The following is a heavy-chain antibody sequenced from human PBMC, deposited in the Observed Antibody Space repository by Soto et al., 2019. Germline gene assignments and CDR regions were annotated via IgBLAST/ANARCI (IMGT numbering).Heavy chain of an antibody. V-gene: IGHV3-30*18. CDR1: GFTFSSYG. Sequence: QVQLVESGGGVVQPGRSLRLSCAASGFTFSSYGMHWVRQAPGKGLEWVAVISYDGSNKYYADSVKGRFTISRDNSKNTLDLQMNSLRAEDTAVYYCAKVLRFLEWTHYYGMDVWGQGTTFTVSS. CDR3: AKVLRFLEWTHYYGMDV. CDR2: ISYDGSNK. D-gene: IGHD3-3*01. J-gene: IGHJ6*02.